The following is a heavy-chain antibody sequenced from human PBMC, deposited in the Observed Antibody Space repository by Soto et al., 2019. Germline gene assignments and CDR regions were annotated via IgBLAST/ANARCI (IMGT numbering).Heavy chain of an antibody. V-gene: IGHV2-5*01. J-gene: IGHJ4*02. CDR2: VYWNGDK. Sequence: QITLKESGPALVKPTQTLTLTCTFSGFSLIAGLGVTWIRQPPGKAPEWLALVYWNGDKRYSPSLRDRLTITTDTPRNQVVLTMTNMDPVDTATYYCGHRSNSFDFWGNDYWGQGILVTVSS. CDR1: GFSLIAGLG. D-gene: IGHD3-3*01. CDR3: GHRSNSFDFWGNDY.